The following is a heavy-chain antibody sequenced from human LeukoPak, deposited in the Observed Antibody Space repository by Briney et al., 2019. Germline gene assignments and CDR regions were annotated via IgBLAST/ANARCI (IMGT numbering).Heavy chain of an antibody. Sequence: GGSLRLSCAASGFTFSHFAMHWVRQAPNKGLEWVAVISYDGKKNYYAESVKGRFTLSRDDSKNTVYLKMNRLRAEDTAVYFCVRGSKIRGVIPEGEFDYWGQGTLVTVSS. CDR1: GFTFSHFA. V-gene: IGHV3-30*03. CDR3: VRGSKIRGVIPEGEFDY. J-gene: IGHJ4*02. D-gene: IGHD3-10*01. CDR2: ISYDGKKN.